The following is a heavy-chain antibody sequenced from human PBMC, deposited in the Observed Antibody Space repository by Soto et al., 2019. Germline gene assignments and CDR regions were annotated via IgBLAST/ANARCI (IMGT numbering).Heavy chain of an antibody. Sequence: QVQLQESGPGLVKPSQTLSLTCSVSGVSINSGGYYWSWIRHHPGKGLEWIGCIYYAGHTFYNPYLKSRVDKSLDTSKNQFSLKLSSVTAADTAVYYCARGSQLERDALDIWGQGTMVTVSS. V-gene: IGHV4-31*03. CDR3: ARGSQLERDALDI. J-gene: IGHJ3*02. CDR1: GVSINSGGYY. CDR2: IYYAGHT. D-gene: IGHD1-1*01.